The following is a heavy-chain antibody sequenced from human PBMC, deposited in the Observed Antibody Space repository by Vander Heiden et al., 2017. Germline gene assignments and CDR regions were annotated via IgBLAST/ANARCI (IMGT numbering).Heavy chain of an antibody. Sequence: QVQLVESGGGVVQPGRSLRLSCAASGFTFSSYAMHWVRQAPGKGLEWVAVISYDGSNKYYADSVKGRFTISRDNSKNTLYLQMNSLRAEDTAVYYCARNGFLEWFSGKNYFDYWGQGTLVTVSS. CDR1: GFTFSSYA. J-gene: IGHJ4*02. D-gene: IGHD3-3*01. V-gene: IGHV3-30*01. CDR2: ISYDGSNK. CDR3: ARNGFLEWFSGKNYFDY.